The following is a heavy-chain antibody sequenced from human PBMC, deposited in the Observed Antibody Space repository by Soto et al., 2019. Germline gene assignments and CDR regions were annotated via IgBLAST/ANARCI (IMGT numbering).Heavy chain of an antibody. V-gene: IGHV1-46*03. CDR1: VYTFTSYY. CDR2: INPSGGYT. D-gene: IGHD2-21*02. J-gene: IGHJ4*02. Sequence: PSVTVSCKASVYTFTSYYINWVRQAPGQGLEWLGIINPSGGYTTYAQRFLGRVTMTSDTSTSTVHMELGSLTSEDTAVYYCARGGGIVVVTASYGDFWGQGILVTVSS. CDR3: ARGGGIVVVTASYGDF.